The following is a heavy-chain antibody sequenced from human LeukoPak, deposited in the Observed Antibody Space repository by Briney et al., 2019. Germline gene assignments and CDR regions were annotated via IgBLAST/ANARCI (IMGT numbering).Heavy chain of an antibody. CDR1: GFTVSNNY. D-gene: IGHD6-19*01. Sequence: SGGSLRLSCAASGFTVSNNYMSWVRQAPGKGLEWVSVIYNDDSAYYADSVKGRFTISRDNSKNTLYLQMNSLRAEDTAVYYCAKGYSSGWFFDYWGQGTLVTVSS. J-gene: IGHJ4*02. CDR2: IYNDDSA. V-gene: IGHV3-53*01. CDR3: AKGYSSGWFFDY.